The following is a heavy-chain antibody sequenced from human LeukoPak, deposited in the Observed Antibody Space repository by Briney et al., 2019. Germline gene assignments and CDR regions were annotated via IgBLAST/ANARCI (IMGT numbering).Heavy chain of an antibody. CDR2: FYYSGST. V-gene: IGHV4-39*01. CDR1: GGSISSSSYY. CDR3: ARRIPGYSSGWYGRPFDY. Sequence: SETLSLTCTVSGGSISSSSYYWGRIRQPPGKGLEWIGSFYYSGSTYYNPSLKSRVTISVDTSKNQFSLKLSSVTAADTAVYYCARRIPGYSSGWYGRPFDYWGQGTLVTVSS. J-gene: IGHJ4*02. D-gene: IGHD6-19*01.